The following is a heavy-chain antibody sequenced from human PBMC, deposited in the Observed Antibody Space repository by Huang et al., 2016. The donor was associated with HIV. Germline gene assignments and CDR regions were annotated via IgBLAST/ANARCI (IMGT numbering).Heavy chain of an antibody. CDR1: GGSISTGNYD. D-gene: IGHD3-3*01. J-gene: IGHJ3*02. V-gene: IGHV4-61*09. CDR3: ARVESGYYDAFDI. Sequence: QVQLQESGPGLVKPSETLSLTCTVSGGSISTGNYDWRWIRQPAGKGLEWVGHLSTGGSANYNPSLKSRVTISLDTSKTQFSLKLSYVTAADSAVYYCARVESGYYDAFDIWGPGTTVTVSS. CDR2: LSTGGSA.